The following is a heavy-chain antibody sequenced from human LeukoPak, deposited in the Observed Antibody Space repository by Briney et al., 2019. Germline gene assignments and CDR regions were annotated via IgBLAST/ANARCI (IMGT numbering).Heavy chain of an antibody. CDR2: INHSGSS. Sequence: PSETLSLTCAVYGGSFSGYYWSWIRQSPGKGLEWIGEINHSGSSNNNLSLKSRVTMSVDTSKNQFFLKLTSVTAADTAVYYRARGRAMVTDAFDIWGQGTMVTVSS. CDR1: GGSFSGYY. V-gene: IGHV4-34*01. CDR3: ARGRAMVTDAFDI. D-gene: IGHD5-18*01. J-gene: IGHJ3*02.